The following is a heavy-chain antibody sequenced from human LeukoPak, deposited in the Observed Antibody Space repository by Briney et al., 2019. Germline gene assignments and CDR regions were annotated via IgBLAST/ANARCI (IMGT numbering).Heavy chain of an antibody. Sequence: ASVKVSCKASGYTFTSYDINWVRQATGQGLEWMGWMNPNSGNTGYAQKFQGRVTMTRNTSISTAYMELSSLRSEDTAVYYCARGLKHIVVVPAASSFGMDVWGQGTTVTVSS. D-gene: IGHD2-2*01. CDR3: ARGLKHIVVVPAASSFGMDV. J-gene: IGHJ6*02. CDR2: MNPNSGNT. CDR1: GYTFTSYD. V-gene: IGHV1-8*01.